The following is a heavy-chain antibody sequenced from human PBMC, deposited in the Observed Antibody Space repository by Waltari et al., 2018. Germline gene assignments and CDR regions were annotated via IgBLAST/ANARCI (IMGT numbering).Heavy chain of an antibody. CDR2: IIPICCKA. D-gene: IGHD4-17*01. Sequence: QVQLVQSGAEVKKPGSSVKVSCKASGGTFSSYAISWVRQAPGQGLEWMGRIIPICCKANYAQKFQGRVTITADKSTSTADMELSSLRSEDTAVYYCEMTTVTTSWGYWGQGTLVTVSS. V-gene: IGHV1-69*02. J-gene: IGHJ4*02. CDR1: GGTFSSYA. CDR3: EMTTVTTSWGY.